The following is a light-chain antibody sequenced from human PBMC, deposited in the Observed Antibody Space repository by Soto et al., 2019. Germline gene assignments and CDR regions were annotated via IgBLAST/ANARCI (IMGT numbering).Light chain of an antibody. J-gene: IGKJ1*01. V-gene: IGKV1-5*03. CDR3: QQYKDYPWA. CDR1: QSISPW. CDR2: HAS. Sequence: DIQMTQSPSTLSASVGDRVTITCRASQSISPWLAWYQQKTGKAPKLLIYHASSLVSGVPSRFSGSGSGTEFTLTISSLHPDDFATYVCQQYKDYPWAFGQGTKVEIK.